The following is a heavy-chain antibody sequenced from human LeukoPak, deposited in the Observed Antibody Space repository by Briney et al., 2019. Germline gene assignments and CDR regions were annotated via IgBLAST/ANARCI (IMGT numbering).Heavy chain of an antibody. CDR1: GFTFSSYG. CDR2: IRYDGSNK. Sequence: GRSLRLSCAASGFTFSSYGMHWVRQAPGKGLEWVAFIRYDGSNKYYADSVKGRFTISRDNSKNTLYLQMNSLRAEDTAVYYCARSSGYYYYNGMDVWGQGTTVTVSS. CDR3: ARSSGYYYYNGMDV. J-gene: IGHJ6*02. V-gene: IGHV3-33*08. D-gene: IGHD3-22*01.